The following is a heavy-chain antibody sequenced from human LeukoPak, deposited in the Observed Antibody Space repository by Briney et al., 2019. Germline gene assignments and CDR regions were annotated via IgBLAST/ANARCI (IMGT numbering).Heavy chain of an antibody. Sequence: GGSLRLSCAASGFTFSNYGMHWVRQAPGKGLEWVAVISYDGSNKYYADSVKGRFTISRDNSKNTLYLQMNSLRAEDTAVYYCARYYYDSSGAREDLDYWGQGTLVTVSS. V-gene: IGHV3-30*03. D-gene: IGHD3-22*01. J-gene: IGHJ4*02. CDR2: ISYDGSNK. CDR1: GFTFSNYG. CDR3: ARYYYDSSGAREDLDY.